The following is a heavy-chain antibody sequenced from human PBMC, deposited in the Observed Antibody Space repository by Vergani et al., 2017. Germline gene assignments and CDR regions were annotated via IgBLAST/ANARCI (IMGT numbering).Heavy chain of an antibody. D-gene: IGHD2-2*01. CDR1: GYTFTSYG. V-gene: IGHV1-18*01. J-gene: IGHJ6*03. CDR2: ISAYNGNT. CDR3: ARYKGYCSSTSCYGYMDV. Sequence: QVQLVQSGAEVKKPGASVKVSCKASGYTFTSYGISWVRQAPGQGLEWMGWISAYNGNTNYAQKFQGRVTITADESTSTAYMELSSLRSEDTAVYYCARYKGYCSSTSCYGYMDVWGKGTTVTVSS.